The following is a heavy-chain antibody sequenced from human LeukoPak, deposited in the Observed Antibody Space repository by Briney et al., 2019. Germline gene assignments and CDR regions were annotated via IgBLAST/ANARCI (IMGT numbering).Heavy chain of an antibody. CDR1: GYTFTSYY. CDR2: INPSGGST. D-gene: IGHD3-16*01. V-gene: IGHV1-46*01. Sequence: ASVKVSCKASGYTFTSYYMHWVRQAPGQGLEWMGIINPSGGSTSYAQKFQGRVTMTRDTSTSTDYMHLSGLRSEDTALYYCALGAFDYWGQGTLVTVSS. J-gene: IGHJ4*02. CDR3: ALGAFDY.